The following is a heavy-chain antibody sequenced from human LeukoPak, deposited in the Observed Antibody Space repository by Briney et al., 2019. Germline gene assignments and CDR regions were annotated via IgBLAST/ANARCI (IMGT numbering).Heavy chain of an antibody. Sequence: GGSLRLSCTASGFTFTTYGLHWVRQAPGKGLEWVANIKPDGTTKFYVDSVKGRFTISRDNALNSLYLQMNSLRAEDTAIYYCARSIPYGTTWYGRSDYWGQGTLVTVSS. CDR1: GFTFTTYG. CDR2: IKPDGTTK. CDR3: ARSIPYGTTWYGRSDY. J-gene: IGHJ4*02. V-gene: IGHV3-7*03. D-gene: IGHD6-13*01.